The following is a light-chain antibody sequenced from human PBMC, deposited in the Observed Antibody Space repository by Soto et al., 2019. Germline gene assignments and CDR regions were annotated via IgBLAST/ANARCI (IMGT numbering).Light chain of an antibody. Sequence: EIVMTQSPATLSVSPGERATLSCRASQSVRSNLAWYQQTPGQAPRLLIYGASTRATGIPDRFSGSGSGTEFTLTISSLQSEDFASYYCQQYNDWPRTFGQGTKVDIK. V-gene: IGKV3-15*01. CDR2: GAS. CDR1: QSVRSN. J-gene: IGKJ1*01. CDR3: QQYNDWPRT.